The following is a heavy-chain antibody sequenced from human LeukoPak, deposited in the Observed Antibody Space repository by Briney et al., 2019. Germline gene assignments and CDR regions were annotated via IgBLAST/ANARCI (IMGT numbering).Heavy chain of an antibody. CDR1: GYTFNSYG. V-gene: IGHV1-18*01. CDR3: ARAGLSIAVATDY. D-gene: IGHD6-19*01. CDR2: ISAYNGNT. J-gene: IGHJ4*02. Sequence: HVASVKVSCKSSGYTFNSYGISWVRQAPGQGLEWMGWISAYNGNTNYAQKLQGRVTMTTDTSTSTAYMELRSLRSDGTAVYYCARAGLSIAVATDYWGQGTLVTVSS.